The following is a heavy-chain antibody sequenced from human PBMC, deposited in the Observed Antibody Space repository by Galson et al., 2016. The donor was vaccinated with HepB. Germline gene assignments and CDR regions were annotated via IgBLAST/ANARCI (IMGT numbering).Heavy chain of an antibody. V-gene: IGHV3-21*01. CDR2: ISSTSIYI. CDR1: GFTFSSYS. J-gene: IGHJ4*02. CDR3: VSRRHIAADGVD. D-gene: IGHD6-13*01. Sequence: SLRLSCAASGFTFSSYSMNWVRQAPGKGLEWVSSISSTSIYIYYAESVKGRFTISRDNAKNSLHLQMNSLRAEDTAIYYCVSRRHIAADGVDWGQGILVTVS.